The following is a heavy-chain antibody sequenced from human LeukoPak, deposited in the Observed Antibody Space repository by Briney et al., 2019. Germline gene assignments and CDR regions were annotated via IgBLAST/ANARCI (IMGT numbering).Heavy chain of an antibody. Sequence: PGGSLRLSCAASGFTFSSYEMNWVRQAPGKGLEWVSSISSGAATKYYADSVKGRFTISRDNAKNSLYLQMNSLRAADTAVYYCASPATVTTPRFRINPKFDYWGQGTLVTVSS. CDR1: GFTFSSYE. D-gene: IGHD4-17*01. CDR2: ISSGAATK. V-gene: IGHV3-48*03. J-gene: IGHJ4*02. CDR3: ASPATVTTPRFRINPKFDY.